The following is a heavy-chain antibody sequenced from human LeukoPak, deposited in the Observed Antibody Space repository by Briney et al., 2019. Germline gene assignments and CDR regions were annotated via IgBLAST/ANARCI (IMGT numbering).Heavy chain of an antibody. Sequence: GESLKISCKGSGYSFTSNWIGWVRQMPGKGLEWMGIIYLGDSETRYSPSFQGQVTISADKSISTAYLQWSSLKASDTAMYYCARRQGYYDSSGYYPYYFDYWGQGTLVTVSS. CDR1: GYSFTSNW. V-gene: IGHV5-51*01. D-gene: IGHD3-22*01. CDR2: IYLGDSET. J-gene: IGHJ4*02. CDR3: ARRQGYYDSSGYYPYYFDY.